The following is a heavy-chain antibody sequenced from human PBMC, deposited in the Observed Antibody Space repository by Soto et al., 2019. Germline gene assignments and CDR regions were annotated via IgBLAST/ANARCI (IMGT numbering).Heavy chain of an antibody. Sequence: QVQVVQSGGGVVQPGRSPRLSCAASGFTFSSYAMHWVRQAPGKGLEWVAAISHDGNDKYYPDSVKGRFTISRDNSKNTLYLQLNSLRAEDTAGYYCASELGRGAYFQHWGQGTLVTVSS. CDR2: ISHDGNDK. V-gene: IGHV3-30-3*01. CDR3: ASELGRGAYFQH. D-gene: IGHD1-26*01. J-gene: IGHJ1*01. CDR1: GFTFSSYA.